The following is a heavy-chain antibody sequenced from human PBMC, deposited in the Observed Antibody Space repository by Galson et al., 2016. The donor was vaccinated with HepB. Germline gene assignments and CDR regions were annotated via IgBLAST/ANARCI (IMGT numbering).Heavy chain of an antibody. V-gene: IGHV6-1*01. CDR2: TYYRSKWYN. CDR1: GDSVSSNSAA. D-gene: IGHD1-26*01. Sequence: CAISGDSVSSNSAAWNWIRQSPSRGLEWLGRTYYRSKWYNDYAVSVKSRITIYADTSKNHFSLLLNAVTPEDTGVYYCARVGGSYFYNYYGLDVWGPGTTVTVSS. CDR3: ARVGGSYFYNYYGLDV. J-gene: IGHJ6*02.